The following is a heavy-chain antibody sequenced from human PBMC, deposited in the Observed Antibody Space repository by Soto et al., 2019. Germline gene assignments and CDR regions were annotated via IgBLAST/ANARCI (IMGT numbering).Heavy chain of an antibody. Sequence: VGSLRLSCAASGFTFSTYAMNWVRQAPGKGLEYVSAISSNGGSTFYADSMEGRFTISRDNSKNMLYLQVGRLRAEDMAVYYCARSNHDFWSGYPQGFFDFWGQGALVTVSS. D-gene: IGHD3-3*01. CDR2: ISSNGGST. J-gene: IGHJ4*02. CDR3: ARSNHDFWSGYPQGFFDF. V-gene: IGHV3-64*02. CDR1: GFTFSTYA.